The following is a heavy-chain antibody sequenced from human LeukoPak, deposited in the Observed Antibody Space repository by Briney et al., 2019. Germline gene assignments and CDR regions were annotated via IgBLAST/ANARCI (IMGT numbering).Heavy chain of an antibody. V-gene: IGHV3-7*01. CDR2: IKEDGSVK. CDR1: GFTSSNYW. J-gene: IGHJ3*02. CDR3: ARDQTYYYDSSGYYDAFDI. D-gene: IGHD3-22*01. Sequence: PGGSLRLSCAASGFTSSNYWMNWVRQASGKGLEWVANIKEDGSVKYYVDSVKGRFTISRDNAKNSLYLQMNSLRAEDTAVYYCARDQTYYYDSSGYYDAFDIWGQGTMVTVSS.